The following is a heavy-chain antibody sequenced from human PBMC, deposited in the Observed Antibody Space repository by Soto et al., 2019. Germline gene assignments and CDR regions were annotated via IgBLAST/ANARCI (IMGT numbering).Heavy chain of an antibody. CDR3: AREFVPGRMVRGVSAFDI. CDR1: GYTFISYG. Sequence: QVQLVQSGAEVKKSGASVKVSCKASGYTFISYGISWVRQAPGQGLEWMGWISAYNGNTNYAQKVQGRVTVTTDTSTSTAYMELKSLRSDDTAVYYCAREFVPGRMVRGVSAFDIWGQGKMVTVSS. J-gene: IGHJ3*02. D-gene: IGHD3-10*01. CDR2: ISAYNGNT. V-gene: IGHV1-18*04.